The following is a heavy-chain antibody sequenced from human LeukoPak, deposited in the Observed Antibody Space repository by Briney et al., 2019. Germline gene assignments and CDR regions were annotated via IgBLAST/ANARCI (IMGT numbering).Heavy chain of an antibody. CDR1: GFTFSSYS. CDR3: ARDRAVAGLPPSPFDY. J-gene: IGHJ4*02. CDR2: ISSSSSYI. D-gene: IGHD6-19*01. Sequence: GGSLRLSCAASGFTFSSYSMNWVRQAPGKGLEWVSSISSSSSYIYYADSVKGRFTISRDNAKNSLYLQMNSLRAEDTAVYYCARDRAVAGLPPSPFDYWGQGTLVTDSS. V-gene: IGHV3-21*01.